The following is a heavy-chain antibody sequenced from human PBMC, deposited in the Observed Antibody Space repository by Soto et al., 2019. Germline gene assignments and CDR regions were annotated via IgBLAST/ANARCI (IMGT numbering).Heavy chain of an antibody. CDR3: ARRLSSSSFFYDS. J-gene: IGHJ4*02. Sequence: EVQLVQSGAEVKKPGESLRISCQGSGYSFTSSWISWVRQMPGEGLEWMGRIYPSDSYINYSPSFQGRVTLSADKSISTAYLQWSSLKASDTAMYYCARRLSSSSFFYDSWGQSTLVTVSS. CDR2: IYPSDSYI. V-gene: IGHV5-10-1*03. D-gene: IGHD6-6*01. CDR1: GYSFTSSW.